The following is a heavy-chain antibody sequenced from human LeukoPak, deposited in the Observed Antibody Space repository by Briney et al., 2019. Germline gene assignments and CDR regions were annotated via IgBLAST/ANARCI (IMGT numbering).Heavy chain of an antibody. J-gene: IGHJ4*02. CDR1: GYSISSGYY. Sequence: PSGTLSLTCTVSGYSISSGYYWGWIRQPPGKGLEWIGSIYHSGSTYYNPSLKSRVTISVDTSKNQFSLKLSSVTAADTAVYYCARESHCSGGSCYSDPVFDYWGQGTLVTVSS. CDR2: IYHSGST. CDR3: ARESHCSGGSCYSDPVFDY. D-gene: IGHD2-15*01. V-gene: IGHV4-38-2*02.